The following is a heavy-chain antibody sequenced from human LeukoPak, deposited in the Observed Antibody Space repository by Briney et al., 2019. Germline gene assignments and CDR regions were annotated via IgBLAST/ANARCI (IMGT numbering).Heavy chain of an antibody. V-gene: IGHV3-69-1*01. CDR1: GFTFSNYA. CDR3: ARGAGPYGDYRDY. Sequence: KTGGSLRLSCAASGFTFSNYALHWVRQAPGKGLEWISCFDLSGTTYYADSVKGRFTISRDNAENSLFLQMNTLRAEDTAVYYCARGAGPYGDYRDYWGQGTLVTVSS. J-gene: IGHJ4*02. D-gene: IGHD4-17*01. CDR2: FDLSGTT.